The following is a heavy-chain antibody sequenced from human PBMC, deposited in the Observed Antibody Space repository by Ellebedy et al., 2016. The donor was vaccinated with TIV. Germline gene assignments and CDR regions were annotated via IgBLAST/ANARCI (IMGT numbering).Heavy chain of an antibody. CDR1: GFTFSSYA. J-gene: IGHJ5*02. Sequence: GGSLRLSXAASGFTFSSYAMSWVRQAPGKGLEWVSAISGSGGSTYYADSVKGRFTISRDNSKNTLYLQMNSLRAEDTAVYYCAKDLMITFGGVIVTDNWFDPWGQGTLVTVSS. V-gene: IGHV3-23*01. D-gene: IGHD3-16*02. CDR3: AKDLMITFGGVIVTDNWFDP. CDR2: ISGSGGST.